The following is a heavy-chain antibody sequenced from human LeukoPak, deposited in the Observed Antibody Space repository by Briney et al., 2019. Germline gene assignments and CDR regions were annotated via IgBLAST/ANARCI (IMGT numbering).Heavy chain of an antibody. CDR3: ARQGRYGDYDGDAFDI. V-gene: IGHV4-30-4*08. D-gene: IGHD4-17*01. Sequence: SETLSLTCTVSGGSISSGDYYWSWIRQPPGKGLEWIGYIYYSGSTYYNPSLKSRVTISVDTSKNQFSLKLSSVTAADTAVYYCARQGRYGDYDGDAFDIWDQGTMVTVSS. CDR2: IYYSGST. J-gene: IGHJ3*02. CDR1: GGSISSGDYY.